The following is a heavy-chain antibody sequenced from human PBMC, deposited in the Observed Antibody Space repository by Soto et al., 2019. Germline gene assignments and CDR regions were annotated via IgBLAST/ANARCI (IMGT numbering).Heavy chain of an antibody. Sequence: SETLSLTCTVSYGSISVSNVFWGWVRQPPGKGLEWIGNIDYSGTAYFNPSLGTRVTFPVDTSKNQFSLTLYSVTAADTAVYYCARTTRRHLDFWGKGILVTVSS. CDR2: IDYSGTA. J-gene: IGHJ4*02. CDR3: ARTTRRHLDF. V-gene: IGHV4-39*01. CDR1: YGSISVSNVF. D-gene: IGHD4-4*01.